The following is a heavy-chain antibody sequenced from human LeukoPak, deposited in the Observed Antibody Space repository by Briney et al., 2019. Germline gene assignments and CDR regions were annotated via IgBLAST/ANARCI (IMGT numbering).Heavy chain of an antibody. CDR1: GGSISKQY. Sequence: SETLSLTCTVSGGSISKQYWTWVRQSAGKGLEWIGSIYYSGSTYYNPSLKSRVTISVDTSKNQFSLKLSSVTAADTAVYYCARVLGGYSYGYYFDYWGQGTLVTVSS. CDR3: ARVLGGYSYGYYFDY. D-gene: IGHD5-18*01. J-gene: IGHJ4*02. V-gene: IGHV4-4*07. CDR2: IYYSGST.